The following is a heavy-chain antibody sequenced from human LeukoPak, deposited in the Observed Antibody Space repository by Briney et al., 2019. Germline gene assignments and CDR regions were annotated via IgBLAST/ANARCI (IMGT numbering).Heavy chain of an antibody. CDR3: ARDLSTYSSGWSEAFDI. D-gene: IGHD6-19*01. J-gene: IGHJ3*02. Sequence: SETLSLNCTVSGGSISSGSYYWSWIRQPAGKGLEWIGRIYTSESTNYNPYLKSRVTISVDTSKNQFSLKLSSVTAADTAVYYCARDLSTYSSGWSEAFDIWGQGTMVTVSS. CDR1: GGSISSGSYY. CDR2: IYTSEST. V-gene: IGHV4-61*02.